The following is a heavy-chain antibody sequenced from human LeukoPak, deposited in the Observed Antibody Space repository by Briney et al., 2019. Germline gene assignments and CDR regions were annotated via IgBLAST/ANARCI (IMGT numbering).Heavy chain of an antibody. CDR2: IYTSGST. CDR1: GGSISSYY. D-gene: IGHD6-13*01. Sequence: SETLSLTCTVSGGSISSYYWSWIRQPAGKGLEWIGRIYTSGSTNYNPSLKSRVTISVDTSKNQFSLKLSSVTAADTAVYYCARQRAAAGVYGMDVWGQGTTVTVSS. J-gene: IGHJ6*02. V-gene: IGHV4-4*07. CDR3: ARQRAAAGVYGMDV.